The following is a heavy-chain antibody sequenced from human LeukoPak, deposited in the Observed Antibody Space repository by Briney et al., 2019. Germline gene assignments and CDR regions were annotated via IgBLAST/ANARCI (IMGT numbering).Heavy chain of an antibody. CDR1: GFTFSSYA. CDR3: ARDPSGHWYFDL. V-gene: IGHV3-23*01. J-gene: IGHJ2*01. D-gene: IGHD7-27*01. Sequence: GGSLRLSCAASGFTFSSYAMTWVRQAPGKGLEWVSAISGSGDSTYYADSVKGRFTISRDNSKNTLYLQMHRLRAEDTAVYYCARDPSGHWYFDLWGRGTLVTVSS. CDR2: ISGSGDST.